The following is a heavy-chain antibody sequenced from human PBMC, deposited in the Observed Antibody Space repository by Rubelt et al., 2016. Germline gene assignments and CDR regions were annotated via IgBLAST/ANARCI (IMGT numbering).Heavy chain of an antibody. J-gene: IGHJ6*02. CDR3: ARPIALQYCSGGSCYKPYYYYYGMDV. Sequence: SYYWSWIRQPPGKGLEWIGYIYYSGSTNYNPSLKSRVTISVDTSKNQFSLKLSSVTAADTAVYYCARPIALQYCSGGSCYKPYYYYYGMDVWGQGTTVTVSS. D-gene: IGHD2-15*01. CDR2: IYYSGST. V-gene: IGHV4-59*08. CDR1: SYY.